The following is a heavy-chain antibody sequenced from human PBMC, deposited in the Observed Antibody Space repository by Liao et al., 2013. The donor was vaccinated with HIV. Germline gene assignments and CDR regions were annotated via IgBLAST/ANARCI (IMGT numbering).Heavy chain of an antibody. CDR3: ARARRGWTGDYGVEDY. V-gene: IGHV4-39*07. CDR2: ISYSGTT. J-gene: IGHJ4*02. CDR1: GASISSSSFY. D-gene: IGHD3/OR15-3a*01. Sequence: QLQLQESGPGLVKPSEILSLTCTVSGASISSSSFYWGWIRQPPGKGLEWIGSISYSGTTYCDPSLKSRVTLSVDTSKNQFSLKVNSVTAADTAVYYCARARRGWTGDYGVEDYWGQGTRRSPSPQ.